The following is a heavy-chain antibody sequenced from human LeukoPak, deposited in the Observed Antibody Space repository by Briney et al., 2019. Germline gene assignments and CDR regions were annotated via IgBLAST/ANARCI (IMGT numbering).Heavy chain of an antibody. Sequence: ASVKVSCKTSGYSFTSYYIHWVRQAPGQGLEWMGIINPSGGSTTYAQKFQGRLTMASDTSTSTVYMELCSLRSEDTAMYYCARSSAYYNEADIWGQGTMVTVSS. V-gene: IGHV1-46*01. CDR2: INPSGGST. CDR3: ARSSAYYNEADI. J-gene: IGHJ3*02. CDR1: GYSFTSYY. D-gene: IGHD1-26*01.